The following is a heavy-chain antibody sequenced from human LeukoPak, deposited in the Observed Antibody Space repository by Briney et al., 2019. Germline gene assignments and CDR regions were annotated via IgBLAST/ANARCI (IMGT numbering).Heavy chain of an antibody. CDR1: VFPFSSYW. Sequence: PGVPLRLSCAASVFPFSSYWMHWVRHATGKGVVWDSRIHSDGSSTNYGDSMKGRFTIYRDHAKNTLYLQMNSLRAEDTSVYYCARSGAYGYGSSYYWGKGTLVT. CDR3: ARSGAYGYGSSYY. V-gene: IGHV3-74*01. D-gene: IGHD5-18*01. J-gene: IGHJ4*02. CDR2: IHSDGSST.